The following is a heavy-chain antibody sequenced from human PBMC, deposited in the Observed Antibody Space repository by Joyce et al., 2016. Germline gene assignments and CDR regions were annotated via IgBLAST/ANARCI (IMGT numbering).Heavy chain of an antibody. V-gene: IGHV4-39*01. CDR2: VYYSGST. D-gene: IGHD1-26*01. J-gene: IGHJ4*01. Sequence: QLQLQESGPGLVKFSETLSLTCSISGASISGSSYYWGWIRRPPGKGLEWIGSVYYSGSTHYNPSRKSRVTISVATAKRQFHLKLSSVTAADTAVYYCARHPPILGGTNFDFWGHGTLVTVSS. CDR1: GASISGSSYY. CDR3: ARHPPILGGTNFDF.